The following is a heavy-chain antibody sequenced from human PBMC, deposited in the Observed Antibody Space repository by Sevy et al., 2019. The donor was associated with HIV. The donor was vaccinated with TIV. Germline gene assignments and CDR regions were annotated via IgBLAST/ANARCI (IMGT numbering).Heavy chain of an antibody. CDR1: GFTFSSYS. CDR2: ISSSSSYI. J-gene: IGHJ3*02. V-gene: IGHV3-21*01. D-gene: IGHD2-15*01. Sequence: GGSLRLSCAASGFTFSSYSMNWVRQAPGKGLEWVSSISSSSSYIYYADSVKGRFTISRDNAKNSLYLQMNSLRAEDTAVYDCARDPCSGGSCYSLFDIWGQGTMVTVSS. CDR3: ARDPCSGGSCYSLFDI.